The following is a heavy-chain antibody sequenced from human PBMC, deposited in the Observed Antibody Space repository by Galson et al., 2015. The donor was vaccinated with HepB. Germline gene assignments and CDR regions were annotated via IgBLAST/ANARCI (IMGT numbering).Heavy chain of an antibody. J-gene: IGHJ5*02. CDR3: AKDIAATMLRPPVS. CDR1: GFTFDDYA. CDR2: ISWNSGSI. Sequence: SLRLSCAASGFTFDDYAMHWVRQAPGKGLEWVSGISWNSGSIGYADPVKGRFTISRDNAKNSLYLQMNSLRAEDTALYYCAKDIAATMLRPPVSWGQGTLVTVSS. V-gene: IGHV3-9*01. D-gene: IGHD5-12*01.